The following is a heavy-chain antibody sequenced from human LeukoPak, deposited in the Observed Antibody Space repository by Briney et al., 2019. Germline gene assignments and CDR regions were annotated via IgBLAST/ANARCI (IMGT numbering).Heavy chain of an antibody. CDR3: AKDSSYTGYYYYGMDV. J-gene: IGHJ6*02. Sequence: GGSLRLSCAASGFTFSNYGMSWVRQAPGKGLEWVSAISGSGGSTYYADSVKGRFTISRDNSKNTLYLQMNSLRAEDTAVYYCAKDSSYTGYYYYGMDVWGQGTTVTVSS. V-gene: IGHV3-23*01. CDR2: ISGSGGST. CDR1: GFTFSNYG. D-gene: IGHD4-11*01.